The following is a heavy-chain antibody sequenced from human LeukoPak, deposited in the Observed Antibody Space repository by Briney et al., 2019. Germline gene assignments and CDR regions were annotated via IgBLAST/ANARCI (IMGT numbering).Heavy chain of an antibody. CDR3: ATGVFCATTTCPGYQHFYYFMDV. CDR1: GFTLADLS. V-gene: IGHV1-24*01. J-gene: IGHJ6*03. CDR2: FDRKNGDT. D-gene: IGHD2-2*01. Sequence: ASVKVSCKVSGFTLADLSMHWARQGPGKGLEWVGGFDRKNGDTIYAQRFRGRVTLTEDTSTGTAYMDLSSLSADDTAVYYCATGVFCATTTCPGYQHFYYFMDVWGKGTTVTVSS.